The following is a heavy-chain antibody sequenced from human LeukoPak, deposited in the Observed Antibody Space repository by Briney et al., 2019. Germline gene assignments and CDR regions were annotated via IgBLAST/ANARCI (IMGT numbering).Heavy chain of an antibody. CDR1: GYTFTSYA. CDR3: ATSESQTRFDY. D-gene: IGHD1/OR15-1a*01. CDR2: INTNTGNP. J-gene: IGHJ4*02. V-gene: IGHV7-4-1*02. Sequence: GASVKVSCKASGYTFTSYAMNWVRQAPGQGLEWMGWINTNTGNPTYAQGFTGRFVFSLDTSVSTAYLQISSLKASDTAMYYCATSESQTRFDYWGQGTLVTVSS.